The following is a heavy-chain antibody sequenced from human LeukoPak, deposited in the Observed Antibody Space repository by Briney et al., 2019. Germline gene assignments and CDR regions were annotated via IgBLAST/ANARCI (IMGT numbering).Heavy chain of an antibody. V-gene: IGHV3-30*02. CDR3: ANRPKDGVDY. CDR2: IRYDGSNK. D-gene: IGHD6-6*01. J-gene: IGHJ4*02. CDR1: GFTFSSYG. Sequence: RGSLRLSCAASGFTFSSYGMHWVRQAPGKGLEWVAFIRYDGSNKYYADSVKGRFTISRDNSKNTLYLQMNSLRAEDTAVYYCANRPKDGVDYWGQGTLVTVSS.